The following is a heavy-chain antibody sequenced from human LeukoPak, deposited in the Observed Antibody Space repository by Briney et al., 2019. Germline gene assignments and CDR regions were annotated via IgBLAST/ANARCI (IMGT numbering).Heavy chain of an antibody. D-gene: IGHD4-17*01. CDR1: GFSLSTSGMC. J-gene: IGHJ5*02. CDR3: ARIGNYGDYGNWFDP. Sequence: SGPTLVNPTQTLTLTCTFSGFSLSTSGMCVSRIRQPPGKALEWLARIDWDDGKYYSTSLKTRLTISKDTSKNQVVLTMTNMDPVDTATYYCARIGNYGDYGNWFDPWGQGTLVTVSS. V-gene: IGHV2-70*11. CDR2: IDWDDGK.